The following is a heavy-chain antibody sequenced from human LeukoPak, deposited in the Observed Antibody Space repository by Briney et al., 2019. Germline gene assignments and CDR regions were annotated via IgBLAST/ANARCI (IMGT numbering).Heavy chain of an antibody. CDR1: GGSISSYY. V-gene: IGHV4-59*01. D-gene: IGHD6-19*01. Sequence: SETLSLTCTVSGGSISSYYWSWIRQPPGKGLEWIGYIYYSGSTNYNPSLKSRVTISVDTSKNQFSLKLSSVTAADTAVYYCARRGVAGTYRYYYYYMDVWGKGTTVTISS. CDR2: IYYSGST. CDR3: ARRGVAGTYRYYYYYMDV. J-gene: IGHJ6*03.